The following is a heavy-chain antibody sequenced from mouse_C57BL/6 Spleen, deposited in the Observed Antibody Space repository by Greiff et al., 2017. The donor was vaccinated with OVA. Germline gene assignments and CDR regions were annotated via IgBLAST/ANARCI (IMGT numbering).Heavy chain of an antibody. J-gene: IGHJ4*01. CDR3: TPTVVATYYAMDY. CDR2: IYPGDGDT. CDR1: GYAFSSSW. Sequence: QVQLQQSGPELVKPGASVKISCKASGYAFSSSWMNWVKQRPGKGLEWIGRIYPGDGDTNYNGKFKGKATLTADKSSSTAYMQLSILTSEDSAVYFCTPTVVATYYAMDYWGQGTSVTVSS. D-gene: IGHD1-1*01. V-gene: IGHV1-82*01.